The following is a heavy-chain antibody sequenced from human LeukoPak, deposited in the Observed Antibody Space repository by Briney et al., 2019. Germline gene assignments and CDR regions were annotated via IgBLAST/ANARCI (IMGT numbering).Heavy chain of an antibody. CDR2: IYPGDSDT. D-gene: IGHD3-10*01. CDR1: GYSFTSYW. J-gene: IGHJ4*02. V-gene: IGHV5-51*01. CDR3: ARQRGYGSGPLDY. Sequence: GESLKISCKASGYSFTSYWIGWVRQMPGKGLEWMGIIYPGDSDTRYSPSFQGQVTISADKSISTAYLQWSSLKAPDSAMYYCARQRGYGSGPLDYWGQGTLVTVSS.